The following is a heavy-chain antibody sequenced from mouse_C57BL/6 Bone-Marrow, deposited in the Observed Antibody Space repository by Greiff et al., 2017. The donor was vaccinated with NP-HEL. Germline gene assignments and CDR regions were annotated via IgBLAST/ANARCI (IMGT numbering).Heavy chain of an antibody. CDR1: GFTFRDYY. CDR3: ARLRGWSFAY. V-gene: IGHV5-12*01. CDR2: ISNGGGST. Sequence: VPLVASGGCLVQPGWSLPLSCAASGFTFRDYYMSLVRPTPVKWLEWVAYISNGGGSTYYPDTVKGRFTISRDNAKNTLYLQMSRLKSEDTAMYYCARLRGWSFAYWGQGTLVTVSA. J-gene: IGHJ3*01. D-gene: IGHD2-3*01.